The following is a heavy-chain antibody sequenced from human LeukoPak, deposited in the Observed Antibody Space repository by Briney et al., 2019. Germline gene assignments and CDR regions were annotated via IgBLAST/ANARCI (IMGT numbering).Heavy chain of an antibody. Sequence: SQTLSLTCTVSGGSISSGDYYWSWIRQPPGKGLEWIGYIYYSGSTNYNPSLKSRVTISVDTSKNQFSLKMNSVTAADTAVYYCARLASSGWSHCDYWGQGTLVTVSS. V-gene: IGHV4-30-4*01. CDR1: GGSISSGDYY. J-gene: IGHJ4*02. D-gene: IGHD6-19*01. CDR3: ARLASSGWSHCDY. CDR2: IYYSGST.